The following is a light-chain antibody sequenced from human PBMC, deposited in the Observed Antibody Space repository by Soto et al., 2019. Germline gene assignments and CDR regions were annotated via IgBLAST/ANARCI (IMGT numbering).Light chain of an antibody. J-gene: IGKJ1*01. CDR2: WAS. V-gene: IGKV4-1*01. CDR3: QHYLNTPQN. CDR1: HSMLYSPNSKNY. Sequence: DIVMTQSPDSRAVSLGESSTINCNSSHSMLYSPNSKNYLAWYQQKPGQPPKLLIYWASTRESGVPDRFSGSGSGTDFTLTISILQAEDVAVYYCQHYLNTPQNFGQGTKVEIK.